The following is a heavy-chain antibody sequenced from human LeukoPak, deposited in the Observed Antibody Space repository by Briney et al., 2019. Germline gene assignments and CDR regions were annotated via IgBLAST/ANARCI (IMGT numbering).Heavy chain of an antibody. J-gene: IGHJ4*02. CDR1: GYTFTGYY. Sequence: GASVKVSCKASGYTFTGYYMHWVRQAPGQGLEWMGWINPNSGGTNYAQKFQGRVTITTDESTSTAYMELSSLRSEDTAVYYCARGTTVVPSSFYFDYWGQGTLVTVSS. D-gene: IGHD4-23*01. CDR3: ARGTTVVPSSFYFDY. CDR2: INPNSGGT. V-gene: IGHV1-2*02.